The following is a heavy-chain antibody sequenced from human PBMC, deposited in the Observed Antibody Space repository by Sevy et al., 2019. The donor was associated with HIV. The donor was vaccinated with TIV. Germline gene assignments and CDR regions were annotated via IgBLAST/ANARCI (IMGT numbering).Heavy chain of an antibody. CDR3: ARGLNVNRASAASSGDWFDP. V-gene: IGHV1-46*01. J-gene: IGHJ5*02. CDR1: GYTFTSYY. Sequence: ASVKVSCKASGYTFTSYYMHWVRQAPGQGLEWMGIINPSGGSTSYAQKFQGRVTMTRDTSTSTVYMELSSLRSEDTAMYYCARGLNVNRASAASSGDWFDPWGQGTLVTVSS. D-gene: IGHD6-13*01. CDR2: INPSGGST.